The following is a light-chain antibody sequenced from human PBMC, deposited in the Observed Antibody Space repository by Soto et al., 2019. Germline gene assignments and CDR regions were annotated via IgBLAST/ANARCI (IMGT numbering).Light chain of an antibody. CDR3: QQRSNWPRT. J-gene: IGKJ1*01. CDR1: QSVRYN. CDR2: DVS. V-gene: IGKV3-11*01. Sequence: EIVMTQSPATLSVSPGEIATLSCSASQSVRYNLGWYQQKPGQAPRLLIYDVSNRATGIPARFSGSGSGTDFTLTISSLEPEDFAVYYCQQRSNWPRTFGQGTKVDIK.